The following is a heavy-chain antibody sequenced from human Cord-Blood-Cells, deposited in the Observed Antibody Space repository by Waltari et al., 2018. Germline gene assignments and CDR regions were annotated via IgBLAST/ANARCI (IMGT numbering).Heavy chain of an antibody. CDR3: ARPTTGDDFKFDY. Sequence: QLQLQESGPGLVKPSETLSLTCTVPGCSISSSSYYWGWIRQPPGKGLEWIGSIYYSGSTYYNPSLKSRVTISVDTSKNQFSLKLSSVTAADTAVYYCARPTTGDDFKFDYWGQGTLVTVSS. V-gene: IGHV4-39*01. J-gene: IGHJ4*02. CDR1: GCSISSSSYY. D-gene: IGHD7-27*01. CDR2: IYYSGST.